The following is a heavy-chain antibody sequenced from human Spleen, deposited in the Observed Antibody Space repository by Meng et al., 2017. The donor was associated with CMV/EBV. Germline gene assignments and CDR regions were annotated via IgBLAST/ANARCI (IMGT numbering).Heavy chain of an antibody. CDR3: SRAGRATYGMDV. D-gene: IGHD3-10*01. CDR1: GFTSGDYP. V-gene: IGHV3-49*04. CDR2: IKSKIYGGTT. Sequence: GESLKISCITSGFTSGDYPMTWVRQAPGKRLEWIGFIKSKIYGGTTEYAASLKGRFTISRDDSNNIAYLQMDSLKSDDTAVYYCSRAGRATYGMDVWGQGTTVTVSS. J-gene: IGHJ6*02.